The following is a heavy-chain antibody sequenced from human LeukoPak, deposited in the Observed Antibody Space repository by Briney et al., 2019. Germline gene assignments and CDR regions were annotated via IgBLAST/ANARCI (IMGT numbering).Heavy chain of an antibody. CDR3: VKDRNMNVYSGSDY. Sequence: PGGSLRLSCAASGFTFSSFAMTWVRQAPGKGLEWVSRISVSGGTTYYADSVKGRFTISRDNSKNTLYLQMNSLRAEETAVYYCVKDRNMNVYSGSDYWGQGTLVTVSS. D-gene: IGHD1-26*01. J-gene: IGHJ4*02. CDR2: ISVSGGTT. V-gene: IGHV3-23*01. CDR1: GFTFSSFA.